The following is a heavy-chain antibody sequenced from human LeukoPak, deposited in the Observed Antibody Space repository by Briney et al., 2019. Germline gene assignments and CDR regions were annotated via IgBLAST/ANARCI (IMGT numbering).Heavy chain of an antibody. J-gene: IGHJ6*02. Sequence: GKSLRLSCAASGFTFSGYWMHWVRQAPGKGLVWVSRLNSDGTTTTYADSVKGRFTISRDNAENTLYLQMNSLRAEDTAVYFCARGDYYGSRGRMDVWGQGTTVAVSS. V-gene: IGHV3-74*01. D-gene: IGHD3-10*01. CDR3: ARGDYYGSRGRMDV. CDR2: LNSDGTTT. CDR1: GFTFSGYW.